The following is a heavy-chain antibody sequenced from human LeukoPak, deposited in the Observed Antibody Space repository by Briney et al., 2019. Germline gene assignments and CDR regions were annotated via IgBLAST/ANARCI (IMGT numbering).Heavy chain of an antibody. Sequence: GGSLRLSRAASGFTFDDYAMHWVRQAPGKGLEWVSGISWNSGSIGYADSVKGRFTISRDNAKNSLYLQMNSLRAEDTALYYCAKAPSYSSSFDYWGQGTLVTVSS. D-gene: IGHD6-13*01. CDR2: ISWNSGSI. V-gene: IGHV3-9*01. J-gene: IGHJ4*02. CDR3: AKAPSYSSSFDY. CDR1: GFTFDDYA.